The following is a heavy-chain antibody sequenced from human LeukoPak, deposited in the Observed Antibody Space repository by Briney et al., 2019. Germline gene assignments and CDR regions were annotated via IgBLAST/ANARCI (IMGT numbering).Heavy chain of an antibody. CDR3: EKEAAYDILTGYHAFDI. V-gene: IGHV3-23*01. CDR1: GFTFSSYA. CDR2: ICGSGGSK. Sequence: QPGGSLRLSCAASGFTFSSYAMSWVRQATGKGLEWVSAICGSGGSKYYADAVKGRFTISRDNSKNTLYLQMNSLRAEDTAVYFCEKEAAYDILTGYHAFDIWGQGTMVTVSS. J-gene: IGHJ3*02. D-gene: IGHD3-9*01.